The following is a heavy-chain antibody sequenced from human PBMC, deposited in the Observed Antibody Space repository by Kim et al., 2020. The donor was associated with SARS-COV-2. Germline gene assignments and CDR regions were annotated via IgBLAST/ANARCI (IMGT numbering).Heavy chain of an antibody. Sequence: ASVKVSCKASGYTFTSYAMHWVRQAPGQRLEWMGWINAGNGNTKYSQKFQGRVTITRDTSASTAYMELSSLRSEDTAVYYCARPRGGSSWYGREDYFDYWGQGTLVTVSS. V-gene: IGHV1-3*01. CDR2: INAGNGNT. CDR3: ARPRGGSSWYGREDYFDY. D-gene: IGHD6-13*01. CDR1: GYTFTSYA. J-gene: IGHJ4*02.